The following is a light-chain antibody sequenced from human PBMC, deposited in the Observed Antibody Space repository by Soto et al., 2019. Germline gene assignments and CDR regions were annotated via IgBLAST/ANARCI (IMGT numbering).Light chain of an antibody. J-gene: IGKJ5*01. CDR1: QSVGSSH. CDR2: GAS. CDR3: QQRSNSPPWIT. V-gene: IGKV3D-20*02. Sequence: EIVLTQSPGTLSLSPGERATLSCRASQSVGSSHLAWYQQKPGQAPRLLIYGASSRATGIPDRFSGSGSGTDFTLTISRLEPEDFAVYYCQQRSNSPPWITFGQGTRLEI.